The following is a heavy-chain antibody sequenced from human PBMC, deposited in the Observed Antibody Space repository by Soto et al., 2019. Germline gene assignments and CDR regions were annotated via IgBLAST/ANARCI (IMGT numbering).Heavy chain of an antibody. V-gene: IGHV4-31*03. J-gene: IGHJ4*02. D-gene: IGHD3-22*01. Sequence: SETLSLTCTVSGGSISSGGYYWSWIRQHPGKGLEWIGYIYYSVSTYYNPSLKSRVTISVDTSKNQFSLKLSSVTAADTAVYYCARAPADHYYDSSGQGFDYWGQGTLVTVSS. CDR1: GGSISSGGYY. CDR2: IYYSVST. CDR3: ARAPADHYYDSSGQGFDY.